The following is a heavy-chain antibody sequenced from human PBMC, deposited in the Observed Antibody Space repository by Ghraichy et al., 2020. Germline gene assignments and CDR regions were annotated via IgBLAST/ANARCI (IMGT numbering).Heavy chain of an antibody. J-gene: IGHJ4*02. Sequence: GGSLRLSCAASGFTFSSYAMSWVRQAPGKGLEWVSAISGSGGSTYYADSVKGRFTISRDNSKNTLYLQMNSLRAEDTAVYYCAKVTRFNCGGDCYPGYFDYWGQGTLVTVSS. CDR2: ISGSGGST. CDR3: AKVTRFNCGGDCYPGYFDY. CDR1: GFTFSSYA. D-gene: IGHD2-21*02. V-gene: IGHV3-23*01.